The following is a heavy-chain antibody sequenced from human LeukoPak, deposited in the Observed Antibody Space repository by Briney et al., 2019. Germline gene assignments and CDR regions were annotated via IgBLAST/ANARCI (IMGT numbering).Heavy chain of an antibody. CDR1: GFTFSSYG. J-gene: IGHJ4*02. CDR2: IWYDGSNK. CDR3: AKDRLYSSSWYGY. D-gene: IGHD6-13*01. V-gene: IGHV3-33*06. Sequence: PGRSLRLSCAASGFTFSSYGMHWVRQAPGKGLEWVAVIWYDGSNKYYADSVKGRFTISRDNSKNTLYLQMNSLGAEDTAVYYCAKDRLYSSSWYGYWGQGTLVTVSS.